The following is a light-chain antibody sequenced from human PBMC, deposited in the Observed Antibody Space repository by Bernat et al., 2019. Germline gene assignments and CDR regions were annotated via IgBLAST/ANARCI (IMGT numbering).Light chain of an antibody. CDR2: DVS. Sequence: QSALTQPRSVSGSPGQSVTISCTGTSSDVGDRNYVSWYQHHPGQAPKFIIYDVSKRPSGVPDRFSGSNSGHTASLTISGLQADDEADYYCCSYAGNSFVFGTGTKVTVL. V-gene: IGLV2-11*01. CDR3: CSYAGNSFV. CDR1: SSDVGDRNY. J-gene: IGLJ1*01.